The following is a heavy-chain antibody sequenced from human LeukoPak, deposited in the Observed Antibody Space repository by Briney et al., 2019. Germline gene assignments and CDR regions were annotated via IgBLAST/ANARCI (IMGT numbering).Heavy chain of an antibody. Sequence: GRSLRLSCAASGFTFSSYGMHWVRRAPGKGLEWVAVVWYDGSNKYYADSVKGRFTISRDNSKNTLYLQMNSLRAEDTAVYYCARDSAGILQYLSSLDYWGQGTLVTVSS. CDR3: ARDSAGILQYLSSLDY. CDR2: VWYDGSNK. J-gene: IGHJ4*02. V-gene: IGHV3-33*01. CDR1: GFTFSSYG. D-gene: IGHD4-11*01.